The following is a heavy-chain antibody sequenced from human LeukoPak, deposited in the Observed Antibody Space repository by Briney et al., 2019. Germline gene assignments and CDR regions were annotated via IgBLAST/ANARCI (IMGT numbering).Heavy chain of an antibody. J-gene: IGHJ5*02. D-gene: IGHD3-10*01. CDR1: GFTFSTSA. CDR2: ISSNGGST. Sequence: GGSLRLSCSASGFTFSTSAMHWVRQAPGKGLEYVSGISSNGGSTYYADSVKGRFTIPRDNSKNTLHLQMSSLTAEDTAVYYCVGVRWFGGSNWFDPWGQGTLVTVSS. CDR3: VGVRWFGGSNWFDP. V-gene: IGHV3-64D*09.